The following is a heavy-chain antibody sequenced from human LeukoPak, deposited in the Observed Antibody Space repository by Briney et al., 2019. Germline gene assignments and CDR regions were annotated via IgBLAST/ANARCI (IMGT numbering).Heavy chain of an antibody. CDR3: ARDPLARRGTDLDY. V-gene: IGHV1-2*06. CDR1: GYTFTGYY. J-gene: IGHJ4*02. Sequence: ASVKVSCKASGYTFTGYYMHWVRQAPGQGLEWMGQINPNSGGTNYAQKFQGRVTMTRDTSISTAYMELSRLRSDDTAVYYCARDPLARRGTDLDYWGQGTLVTVSS. D-gene: IGHD3-16*01. CDR2: INPNSGGT.